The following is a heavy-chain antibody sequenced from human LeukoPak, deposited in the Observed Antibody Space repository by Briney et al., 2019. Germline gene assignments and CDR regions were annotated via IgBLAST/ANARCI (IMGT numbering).Heavy chain of an antibody. J-gene: IGHJ4*02. CDR1: GGSFSGYY. Sequence: PSETLSLTCAVYGGSFSGYYWTWIRQPPGKGLEWIGEINHSGNTKYNPSLKSRVTISVDTSKNQFSLKLSSVTAADTAAYYCARWATTGISYFDSWGQGTLVTVSS. CDR3: ARWATTGISYFDS. D-gene: IGHD4-11*01. V-gene: IGHV4-34*01. CDR2: INHSGNT.